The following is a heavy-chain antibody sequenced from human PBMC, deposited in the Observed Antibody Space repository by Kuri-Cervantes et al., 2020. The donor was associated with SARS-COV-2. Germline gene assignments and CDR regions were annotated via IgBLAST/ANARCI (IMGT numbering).Heavy chain of an antibody. J-gene: IGHJ5*02. CDR3: ARDPIRGYCSSTSCLPRGVWFDP. CDR1: GFTFHTYE. CDR2: ISVTASTI. V-gene: IGHV3-48*03. D-gene: IGHD2-2*01. Sequence: GGSLRLSCEGSGFTFHTYEMNWVRQAPGKGLEWISYISVTASTIYYADSVKGRFTVSRDNAKNTLYLQMNSLRAEDTAVYYCARDPIRGYCSSTSCLPRGVWFDPWGQGTLVTVSS.